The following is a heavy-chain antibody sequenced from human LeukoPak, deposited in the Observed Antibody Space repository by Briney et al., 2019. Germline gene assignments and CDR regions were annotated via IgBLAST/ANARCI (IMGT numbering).Heavy chain of an antibody. J-gene: IGHJ4*02. CDR2: INPNSGGT. Sequence: ASVKVSCKASGYTFTGPYIHWMRQAPGQGLEWMGWINPNSGGTKYAQKFQGRATMTRDTSTSTAYMELSGLRPDDTAAYYCARVEYCTRGVCINYDLWGQGTLVPVSS. V-gene: IGHV1-2*02. CDR3: ARVEYCTRGVCINYDL. D-gene: IGHD2-8*01. CDR1: GYTFTGPY.